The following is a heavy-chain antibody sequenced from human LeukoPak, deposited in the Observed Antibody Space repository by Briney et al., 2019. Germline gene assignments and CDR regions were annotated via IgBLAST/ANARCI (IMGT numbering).Heavy chain of an antibody. D-gene: IGHD6-13*01. J-gene: IGHJ6*03. CDR3: ARGPYSSSWYVYYYYYMDV. Sequence: SETLSLTCTVSGGSISSSHYYWGWIRQPPGKGLEWIGYIYYSGSTNYNPSLKSRVTISVDTSKNQFSLKLSSVTAADTAAYYCARGPYSSSWYVYYYYYMDVWGKGTTVTVSS. V-gene: IGHV4-61*05. CDR1: GGSISSSHYY. CDR2: IYYSGST.